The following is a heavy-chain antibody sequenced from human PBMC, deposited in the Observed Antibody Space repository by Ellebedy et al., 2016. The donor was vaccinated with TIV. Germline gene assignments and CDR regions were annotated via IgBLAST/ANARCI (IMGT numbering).Heavy chain of an antibody. D-gene: IGHD7-27*01. CDR1: GFSIGSSGVA. V-gene: IGHV2-5*02. CDR2: IYWDETR. CDR3: ARTGDPYFDY. Sequence: SGPTLVKPPQTLTLTCTLSGFSIGSSGVAVAWIRQPPGKALEWLALIYWDETRSYSPSLRGRLTISRDTSKNQVVLTMTNMAPMDTATYYCARTGDPYFDYWGQGTLVTVSS. J-gene: IGHJ4*02.